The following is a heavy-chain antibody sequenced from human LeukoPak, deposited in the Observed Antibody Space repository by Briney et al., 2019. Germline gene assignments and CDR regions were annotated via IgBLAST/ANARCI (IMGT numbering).Heavy chain of an antibody. Sequence: GGSLRLSCAASGFTVSSNYMSWVRQAPGKGLEWVSVIYSGGSTYYADSVKGRFTISRDNAKNSLYLQMNSLRAEDTAVYFCARATWDPNYYYMDVWGKGTTVTISS. CDR1: GFTVSSNY. J-gene: IGHJ6*03. CDR3: ARATWDPNYYYMDV. D-gene: IGHD1-26*01. V-gene: IGHV3-66*01. CDR2: IYSGGST.